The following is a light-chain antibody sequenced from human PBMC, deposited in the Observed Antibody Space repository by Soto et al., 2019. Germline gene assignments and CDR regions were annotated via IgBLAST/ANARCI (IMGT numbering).Light chain of an antibody. CDR2: GAS. CDR1: QSVSSN. V-gene: IGKV3-15*01. CDR3: QQYNNWGT. J-gene: IGKJ1*01. Sequence: EIVMTQSPATLSVSPGERATLSCRASQSVSSNFAWYQQKTGQAPRLLIYGASTSATGIPARFSGSGSAKEFTLTISSLQSEYFAVYCCQQYNNWGTFGQGTKVEIK.